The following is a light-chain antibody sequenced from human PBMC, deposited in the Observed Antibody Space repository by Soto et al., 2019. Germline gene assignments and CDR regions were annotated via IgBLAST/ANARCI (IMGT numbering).Light chain of an antibody. CDR2: DAS. CDR3: PQFNNYPRT. Sequence: AIQLTQSPSSLSAFVGDRVTITCRASHDISSALAWYQQKPGRAPKLLIYDASKLQSGVPSRFSGSGYATDFTLTISSLQPADFATYAWPQFNNYPRTFGQGTKVEVK. J-gene: IGKJ1*01. V-gene: IGKV1D-13*01. CDR1: HDISSA.